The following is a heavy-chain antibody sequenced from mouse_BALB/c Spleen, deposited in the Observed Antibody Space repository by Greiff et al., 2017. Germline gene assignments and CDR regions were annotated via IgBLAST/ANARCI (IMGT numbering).Heavy chain of an antibody. CDR1: GFTFSDYY. CDR2: ISDGGSYT. Sequence: EVQGVESGGGLVKPGGSLKLSCAASGFTFSDYYMYWVRQTPEKRLEWVATISDGGSYTYYPDSVKGRFTISRDNAKNNLYLQMSSLKSEDTAMYYCARERGDYDKVFAYWGQGTLVTVSA. CDR3: ARERGDYDKVFAY. D-gene: IGHD2-4*01. J-gene: IGHJ3*01. V-gene: IGHV5-4*02.